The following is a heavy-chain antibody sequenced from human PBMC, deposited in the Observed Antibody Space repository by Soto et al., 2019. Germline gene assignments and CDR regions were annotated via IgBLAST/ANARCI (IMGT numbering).Heavy chain of an antibody. D-gene: IGHD3-22*01. V-gene: IGHV5-10-1*03. J-gene: IGHJ4*02. CDR3: ARHSPRYDSSGYPMGDYFDY. CDR1: GYSFTSYW. Sequence: EVQLVQSGAEVKKPGESLRISCKGSGYSFTSYWISWVRQMPGKGLEWMGRIDPSDSYTNYSPSFQGHVTISADKSISTAYLQWSSLKASDTAMYYCARHSPRYDSSGYPMGDYFDYWGQGTLVTFSS. CDR2: IDPSDSYT.